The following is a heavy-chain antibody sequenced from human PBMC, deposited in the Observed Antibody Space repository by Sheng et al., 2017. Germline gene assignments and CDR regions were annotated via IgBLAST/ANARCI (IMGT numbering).Heavy chain of an antibody. CDR2: IWHDATNE. J-gene: IGHJ4*02. CDR1: GFAFRNFG. Sequence: VQLVESGGGVVQPGRSLRLSCAASGFAFRNFGMQWVRQAPDKGLEWVAVIWHDATNEYYVDSVKGRFTISRDNSKNTLSLQMNSLRGEDTAVYHCASYQCSGVECYWALGYWGQGTLVTVAS. V-gene: IGHV3-33*01. D-gene: IGHD2-8*02. CDR3: ASYQCSGVECYWALGY.